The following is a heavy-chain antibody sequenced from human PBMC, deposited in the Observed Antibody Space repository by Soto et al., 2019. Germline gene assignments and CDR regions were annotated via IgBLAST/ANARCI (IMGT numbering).Heavy chain of an antibody. V-gene: IGHV1-69*12. CDR3: ARDAFYYDGPSGVYYFDY. CDR1: GGTFNNYA. D-gene: IGHD3-22*01. Sequence: QVQLVQSGAEVKKPGSSVKVSCKASGGTFNNYAISWLRQAPGQGLEWVGGIIPIFGTANYAQKFQGRVTITADEFTTTDYMELSSLRSEDTAVYYCARDAFYYDGPSGVYYFDYWGQGTLVTVSS. J-gene: IGHJ4*02. CDR2: IIPIFGTA.